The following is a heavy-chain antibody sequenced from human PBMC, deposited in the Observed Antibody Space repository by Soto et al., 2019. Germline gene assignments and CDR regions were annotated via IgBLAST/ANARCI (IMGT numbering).Heavy chain of an antibody. V-gene: IGHV3-11*01. D-gene: IGHD3-3*01. CDR3: ASHLRITIFGVVMVY. Sequence: PGGSLRLSCAASGFTFSDYYMSWIRQAPGKGLEWVSYISSSGSTIYYADSVKGRFTISRDNAKNSLYLQMNSLRAEDTAVYYCASHLRITIFGVVMVYWGQGTLVTVSS. CDR2: ISSSGSTI. CDR1: GFTFSDYY. J-gene: IGHJ4*02.